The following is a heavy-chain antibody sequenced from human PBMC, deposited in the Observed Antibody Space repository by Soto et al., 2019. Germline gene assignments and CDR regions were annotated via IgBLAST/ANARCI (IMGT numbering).Heavy chain of an antibody. D-gene: IGHD3-3*01. V-gene: IGHV5-51*01. CDR1: GYSFTSYW. CDR2: IYPGDSDT. CDR3: ARLGDFWSGYYLSYYGMDV. Sequence: GESLKISCKGSGYSFTSYWIGWVRQMPGKGLEWMGIIYPGDSDTRYSPSFQGQVTISADKSISTAYLQWSSLKASDTAMYYCARLGDFWSGYYLSYYGMDVWGQGTTVTVSS. J-gene: IGHJ6*02.